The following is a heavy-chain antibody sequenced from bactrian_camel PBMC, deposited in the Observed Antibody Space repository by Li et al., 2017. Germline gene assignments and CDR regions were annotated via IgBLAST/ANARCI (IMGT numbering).Heavy chain of an antibody. Sequence: VQLVESGGGSVQAGGSLRLSCVGSGSGYSFSNFCMGWFRQAPGKEREGVAAIDSDGTPTYGRAVKGRFTISKDNAKNTLYLQMNSLKPEDTAMYYCAASVGVRCSSDADFRYWGQGTQVTVS. V-gene: IGHV3S6*01. CDR3: AASVGVRCSSDADFRY. D-gene: IGHD1*01. J-gene: IGHJ6*01. CDR2: IDSDGTPT. CDR1: GYSFSNFC.